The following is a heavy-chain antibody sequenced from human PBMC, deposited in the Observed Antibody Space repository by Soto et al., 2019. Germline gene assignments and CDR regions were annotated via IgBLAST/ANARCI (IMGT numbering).Heavy chain of an antibody. V-gene: IGHV3-23*01. D-gene: IGHD3-3*01. J-gene: IGHJ4*02. CDR2: ISGGGDST. CDR1: GFTFSSFA. Sequence: GGSLILSCAASGFTFSSFAMNWVRQAPGKGLEWVSAISGGGDSTYYTDSVKGRFTISRDNSKNTLFLQMNRLRAEDTAVYYCAKVGPYDFWRAWGQGTLVTVSS. CDR3: AKVGPYDFWRA.